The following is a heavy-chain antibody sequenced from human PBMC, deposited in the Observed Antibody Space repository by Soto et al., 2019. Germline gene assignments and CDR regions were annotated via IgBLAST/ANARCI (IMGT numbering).Heavy chain of an antibody. CDR2: IYYSGST. V-gene: IGHV4-59*01. Sequence: SETLSLTCTVSGGSISSYYWSWIRQPPGKGLEWIGYIYYSGSTNYNPSLKSRVTISVDTSKNQFSLKLSSVTAADTAVYYCARVDGDRDFDYWGQGTLVTVSS. D-gene: IGHD4-17*01. J-gene: IGHJ4*02. CDR1: GGSISSYY. CDR3: ARVDGDRDFDY.